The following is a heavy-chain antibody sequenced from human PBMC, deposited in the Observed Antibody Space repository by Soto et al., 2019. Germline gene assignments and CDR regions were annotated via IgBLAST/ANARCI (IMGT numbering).Heavy chain of an antibody. CDR2: IGTAGDT. V-gene: IGHV3-13*01. Sequence: PGGSLRLSCAASGFTLSSYDMHWVRQATGKGLEWVSAIGTAGDTYYPGSVKGRFTISRENAKNSLYLQMNSLRAGDTAVYYCARGSKSTFGAHYYDSSGLMDVWGQGTTVTVSS. CDR1: GFTLSSYD. J-gene: IGHJ6*02. CDR3: ARGSKSTFGAHYYDSSGLMDV. D-gene: IGHD3-22*01.